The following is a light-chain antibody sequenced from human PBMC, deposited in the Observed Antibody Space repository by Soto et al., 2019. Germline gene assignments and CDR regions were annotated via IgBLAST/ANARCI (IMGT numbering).Light chain of an antibody. CDR1: SSDVGGYNY. CDR3: SSYTSSSTPYV. V-gene: IGLV2-14*01. J-gene: IGLJ1*01. CDR2: EVS. Sequence: QSALTQPASVSGSPGQSITISCTGTSSDVGGYNYVCWYQQHPGKAPKLMIYEVSNRPSGVSNRFSGSKSGNTASLTISGVQAEDEADYYCSSYTSSSTPYVFGTGTKVTVL.